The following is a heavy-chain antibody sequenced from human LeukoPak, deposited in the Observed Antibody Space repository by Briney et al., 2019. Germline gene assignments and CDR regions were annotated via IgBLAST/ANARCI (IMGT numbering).Heavy chain of an antibody. CDR1: GGSFSGYY. CDR3: ARGRRSSGWYSPAGQGPFDY. Sequence: PSQTLSLTCAVYGGSFSGYYWSWIRQPPGKGLEWIGEINHSGSTNYNPSLKSRVTISVDTSKNQFSLKLSSVTAADTAVYYCARGRRSSGWYSPAGQGPFDYWGQGTLVTVSS. J-gene: IGHJ4*02. D-gene: IGHD6-19*01. CDR2: INHSGST. V-gene: IGHV4-34*01.